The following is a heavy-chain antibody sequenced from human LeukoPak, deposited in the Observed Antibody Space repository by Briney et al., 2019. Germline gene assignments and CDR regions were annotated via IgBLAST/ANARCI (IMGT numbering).Heavy chain of an antibody. CDR1: GYSFTSYW. Sequence: GESLKISCKGSGYSFTSYWIGWVRQMPGKGLEWMGIIYPGDSGTRYSPSFQGQVTISADKSISTAYLQWSSLKASDTAMYYCARQQQLEGGHFDYWGQGTLVTVSS. CDR3: ARQQQLEGGHFDY. V-gene: IGHV5-51*01. J-gene: IGHJ4*02. D-gene: IGHD6-13*01. CDR2: IYPGDSGT.